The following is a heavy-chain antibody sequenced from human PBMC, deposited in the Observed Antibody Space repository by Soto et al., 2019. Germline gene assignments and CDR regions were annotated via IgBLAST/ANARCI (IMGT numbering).Heavy chain of an antibody. CDR2: ISYDGSNK. J-gene: IGHJ6*02. Sequence: PGGSLRLSCAASGFTFSSYAMHWVRQAPGKGLEWVAVISYDGSNKYYADSVKGRFTISRDNSKNTLYLQMNSLRAEETAVYYCARDSYGMDVWGQGTTVTVSS. V-gene: IGHV3-30-3*01. CDR1: GFTFSSYA. CDR3: ARDSYGMDV.